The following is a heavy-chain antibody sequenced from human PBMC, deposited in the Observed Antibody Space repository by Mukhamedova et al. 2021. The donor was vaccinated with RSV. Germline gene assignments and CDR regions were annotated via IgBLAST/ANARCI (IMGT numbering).Heavy chain of an antibody. CDR2: IKGDGSET. D-gene: IGHD2-21*01. V-gene: IGHV3-7*04. Sequence: GWVANIKGDGSETYYADSVKGRFTISRDNAKDSLFLQMSSLRAEDTAVYYCARWDITSDRPAIHVSYFHHWGQGTLATVSS. J-gene: IGHJ1*01. CDR3: ARWDITSDRPAIHVSYFHH.